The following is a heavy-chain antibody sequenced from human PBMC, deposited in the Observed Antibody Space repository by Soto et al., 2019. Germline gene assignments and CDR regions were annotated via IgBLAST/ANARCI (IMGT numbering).Heavy chain of an antibody. CDR3: ARLPYYYGSGSFYGMDV. CDR1: GGSISSSSYY. V-gene: IGHV4-39*01. D-gene: IGHD3-10*01. CDR2: IYYSGST. Sequence: QLQLQESGPGLVKPSETLSLTCTVSGGSISSSSYYWGWIRQPPGKGLEWIGSIYYSGSTYYNPSLKSRVTISVDTSKNQFSLKLSSVTAADTAVYYCARLPYYYGSGSFYGMDVWGQGTTVTVSS. J-gene: IGHJ6*02.